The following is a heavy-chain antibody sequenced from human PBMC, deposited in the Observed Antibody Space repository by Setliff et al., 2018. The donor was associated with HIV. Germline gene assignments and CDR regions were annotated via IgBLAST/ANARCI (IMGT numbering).Heavy chain of an antibody. CDR2: ITPTGDT. CDR3: SNWNTTVDADS. CDR1: GGSVSGHY. Sequence: LSLTCAVYGGSVSGHYWGWFRQPPGKGLEWIGEITPTGDTNYIPSLKSRVAMSLDTSKNQFSLKLRSVTAADTAVYYCSNWNTTVDADSWGQGTLVTVSS. J-gene: IGHJ4*02. V-gene: IGHV4-34*01. D-gene: IGHD1-1*01.